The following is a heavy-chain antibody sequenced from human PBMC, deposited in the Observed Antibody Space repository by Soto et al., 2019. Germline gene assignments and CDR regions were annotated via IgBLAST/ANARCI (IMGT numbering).Heavy chain of an antibody. D-gene: IGHD6-13*01. V-gene: IGHV3-13*04. CDR3: ARFGVGQLYDY. Sequence: EVQLVESGGGLVQPGGSLRLSCVASGFTFSSYDMHWVRQATGKGLEWVSAIGTAGDTYYPGSVKGRFTISRENAKNSLYLQMNSLRAGDTAVYYCARFGVGQLYDYWGQGTLVTVSS. CDR2: IGTAGDT. CDR1: GFTFSSYD. J-gene: IGHJ4*02.